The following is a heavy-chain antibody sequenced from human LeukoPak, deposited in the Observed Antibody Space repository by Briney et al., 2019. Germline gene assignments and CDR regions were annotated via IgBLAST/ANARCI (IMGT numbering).Heavy chain of an antibody. CDR3: ASSKDYHDSSGYARTLDY. CDR1: GGTFRSYA. V-gene: IGHV1-69*13. Sequence: GASVKVSCKPSGGTFRSYAISWVRQAPGQGLEWMGGIIPIFGTANYAQKFQGRVTITADESTSTAYMELSSLRSEDTAIYYCASSKDYHDSSGYARTLDYWGQGTLVTVSS. J-gene: IGHJ4*02. CDR2: IIPIFGTA. D-gene: IGHD3-22*01.